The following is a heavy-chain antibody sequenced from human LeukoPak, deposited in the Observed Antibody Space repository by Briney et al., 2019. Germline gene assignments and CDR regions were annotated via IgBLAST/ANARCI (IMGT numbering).Heavy chain of an antibody. CDR2: ISYDGSNK. V-gene: IGHV3-30-3*01. D-gene: IGHD3-22*01. J-gene: IGHJ4*02. Sequence: GGSLRLSRAASGFTFSSYAMSWVRQAPGKGLEWVAVISYDGSNKYYADSVKGRFTISRDNSKNTLYLQMNSLRAEDTAVYYCAKVPPPWDYIISGPLSYFDSWGPGALVSVSS. CDR1: GFTFSSYA. CDR3: AKVPPPWDYIISGPLSYFDS.